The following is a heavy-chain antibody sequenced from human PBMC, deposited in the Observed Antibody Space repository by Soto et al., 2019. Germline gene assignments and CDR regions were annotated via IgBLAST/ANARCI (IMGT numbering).Heavy chain of an antibody. CDR2: IYAGDSDT. J-gene: IGHJ6*02. D-gene: IGHD5-12*01. Sequence: GESLKISCNACGYSLTNYWIGWVRQMPGKGPEWMGMIYAGDSDTRYSPSFQGQVTLSADKSVTTAYLRSSSLKASDTAMYYCARLRGDGYTNDYYGMDVWGQGTTVTVSS. V-gene: IGHV5-51*01. CDR1: GYSLTNYW. CDR3: ARLRGDGYTNDYYGMDV.